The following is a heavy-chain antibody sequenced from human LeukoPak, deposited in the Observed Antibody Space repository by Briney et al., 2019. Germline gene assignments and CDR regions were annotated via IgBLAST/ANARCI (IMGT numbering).Heavy chain of an antibody. J-gene: IGHJ4*02. Sequence: ASVKVSCKASGYTFNSYDISWVPQAPGQGLEWMAWISTYNGNTNYAQKVQGRGTMTTDTSTSTAYMELRSLRSDDPAVYYCARVLRYDFWSAYYFDYWGQGTLVTVSS. CDR1: GYTFNSYD. CDR3: ARVLRYDFWSAYYFDY. CDR2: ISTYNGNT. V-gene: IGHV1-18*01. D-gene: IGHD3-3*01.